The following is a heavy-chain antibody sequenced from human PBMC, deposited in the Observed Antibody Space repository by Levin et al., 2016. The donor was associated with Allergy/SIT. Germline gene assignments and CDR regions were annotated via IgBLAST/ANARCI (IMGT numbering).Heavy chain of an antibody. D-gene: IGHD5-18*01. V-gene: IGHV3-23*01. CDR2: ISGSGDST. CDR1: GFTFSSYA. CDR3: ARGILNSYGYDM. Sequence: GGSLRLSCAASGFTFSSYALSWVRQAPGKGLEWVSAISGSGDSTYYADSVKGRFTISRDNSKNTLYLQMNSLTAEDTAVYFCARGILNSYGYDMWGQGTTVTVSS. J-gene: IGHJ3*02.